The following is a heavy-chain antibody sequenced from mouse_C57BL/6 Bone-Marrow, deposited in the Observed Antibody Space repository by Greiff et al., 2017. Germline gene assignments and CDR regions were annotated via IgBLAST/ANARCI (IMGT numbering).Heavy chain of an antibody. V-gene: IGHV5-6*01. CDR3: ARQLRLRDYFDY. Sequence: EVMLVESGGDLVKPGGSLKLSCAASGFTFSSYGMSWVRQTPDQRLEWVATISSGGSYTYYPDSVKGRFTISRDNAKNTLYLQMSSLKSEDTAMYYCARQLRLRDYFDYWGQGTTLTVAS. CDR2: ISSGGSYT. J-gene: IGHJ2*01. D-gene: IGHD3-2*02. CDR1: GFTFSSYG.